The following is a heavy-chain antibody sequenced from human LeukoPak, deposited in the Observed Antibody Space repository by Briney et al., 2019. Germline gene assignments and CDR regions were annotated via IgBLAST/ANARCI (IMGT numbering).Heavy chain of an antibody. CDR2: TYYSGST. Sequence: PSETLSLTCTVSGGSISSYYWSWIRQPPGKGLEWIGYTYYSGSTNYNPSLKSRVTISVDTSKNQFSLKLSSVTAADTAVYYCARGHEMATINLDYWGQGTLVTVSS. D-gene: IGHD5-24*01. V-gene: IGHV4-59*01. CDR1: GGSISSYY. J-gene: IGHJ4*02. CDR3: ARGHEMATINLDY.